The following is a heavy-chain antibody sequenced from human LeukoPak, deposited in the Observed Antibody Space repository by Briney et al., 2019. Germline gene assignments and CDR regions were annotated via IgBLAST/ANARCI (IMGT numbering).Heavy chain of an antibody. V-gene: IGHV5-51*01. Sequence: GESLKISCKGSGYRFTSYWIGWVRQMPGKSLEWMGIIYPGDSETRYSPSFQGQVTISADKSISTAYLQWSSLKASDTAIYYCARRAVAAADYWGQGTLVTVSS. CDR3: ARRAVAAADY. CDR1: GYRFTSYW. CDR2: IYPGDSET. J-gene: IGHJ4*02. D-gene: IGHD6-13*01.